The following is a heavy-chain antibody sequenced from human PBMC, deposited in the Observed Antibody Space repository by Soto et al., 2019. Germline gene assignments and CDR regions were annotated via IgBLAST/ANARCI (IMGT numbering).Heavy chain of an antibody. CDR2: IYYSGST. V-gene: IGHV4-59*01. CDR3: ASSGYGPHYFDY. Sequence: TSETLSLTYTVSGGSISSYYWSWIRPPPGKGLEWIGYIYYSGSTNYNPSLKSRVTISVDTSKNQFSLKLSSVTAADTAVYYCASSGYGPHYFDYWGQGTLVTVSS. D-gene: IGHD3-10*01. J-gene: IGHJ4*02. CDR1: GGSISSYY.